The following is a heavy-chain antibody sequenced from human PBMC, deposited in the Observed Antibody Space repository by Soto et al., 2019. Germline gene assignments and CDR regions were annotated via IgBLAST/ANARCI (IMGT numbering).Heavy chain of an antibody. V-gene: IGHV4-31*03. Sequence: PSETLSLTCTVSGGSISSGGYYWSWIRQHPGKGLEWIGYIYYSGSTYYNPSLKSRVTISVDTSKNQFSLKLSSVTAADTAVYYCARDAGRRDDYTMSAFDIWGQGTMVTVSS. J-gene: IGHJ3*02. CDR2: IYYSGST. CDR1: GGSISSGGYY. D-gene: IGHD4-4*01. CDR3: ARDAGRRDDYTMSAFDI.